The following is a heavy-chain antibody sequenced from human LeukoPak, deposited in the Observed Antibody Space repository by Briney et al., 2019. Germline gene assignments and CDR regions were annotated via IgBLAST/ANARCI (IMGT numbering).Heavy chain of an antibody. CDR2: IYSGGST. CDR1: EFSVGSNY. V-gene: IGHV3-66*01. J-gene: IGHJ3*02. CDR3: ARDLRYSGSGSYPPEGAFDI. Sequence: GGSLRLSCAASEFSVGSNYMTWVRQAPGKGLEWVSLIYSGGSTYYADSVKGRFTISRDNSKNTLYLQMNSLRAEDTAVYYCARDLRYSGSGSYPPEGAFDIWGQGTMVTVSS. D-gene: IGHD3-10*01.